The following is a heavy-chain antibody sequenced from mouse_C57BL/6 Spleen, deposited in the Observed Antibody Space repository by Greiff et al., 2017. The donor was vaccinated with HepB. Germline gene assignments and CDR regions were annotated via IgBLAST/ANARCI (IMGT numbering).Heavy chain of an antibody. Sequence: QVQLQQPGTELVKPGASVKLSCKASGYTFTSYWMHWVKQRPGQGLEWIGNINPSNGGTNYNEKFKSKATLTVDKSSSTAYMQLSSLTSEDSAVYYCARSEFSITTVVATDYWGQGTTLTVSS. V-gene: IGHV1-53*01. CDR3: ARSEFSITTVVATDY. D-gene: IGHD1-1*01. J-gene: IGHJ2*01. CDR2: INPSNGGT. CDR1: GYTFTSYW.